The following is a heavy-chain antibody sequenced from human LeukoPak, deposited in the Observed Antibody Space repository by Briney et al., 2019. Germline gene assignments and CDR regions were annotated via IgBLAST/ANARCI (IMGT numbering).Heavy chain of an antibody. V-gene: IGHV4-59*08. CDR2: IYYSGST. D-gene: IGHD3-16*01. CDR1: GGSISSYY. Sequence: SETLSLTCTVSGGSISSYYWSWIRQPPGKGLEWIGYIYYSGSTNYNPSLKSRVTISVDTSKNQFSLKLSSVTAADTAVYYCARRGPGIGRGGGYYYYGMDVWGQGTTVTVSS. CDR3: ARRGPGIGRGGGYYYYGMDV. J-gene: IGHJ6*02.